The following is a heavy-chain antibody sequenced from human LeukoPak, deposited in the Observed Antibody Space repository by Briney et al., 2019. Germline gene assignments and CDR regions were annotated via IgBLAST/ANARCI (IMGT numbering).Heavy chain of an antibody. CDR3: AKGQRSCSSASCHPWYFDL. CDR1: GFSFSSYA. V-gene: IGHV3-23*01. Sequence: GGSLRLSCGASGFSFSSYAFSWVRQAPGKGLEWISQISASSNYKYYADSVKGRFTISRDNSKSTLFLQMNSLTAEDTAVYYCAKGQRSCSSASCHPWYFDLWGRGTLVSVSS. J-gene: IGHJ2*01. CDR2: ISASSNYK. D-gene: IGHD2-2*01.